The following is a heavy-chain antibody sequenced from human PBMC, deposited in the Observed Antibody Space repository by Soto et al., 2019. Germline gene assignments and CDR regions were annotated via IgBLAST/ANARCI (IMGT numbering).Heavy chain of an antibody. CDR3: ARARGTTVNTSKWPRYYYDGMDG. J-gene: IGHJ6*01. Sequence: QVQLVQSGAEVKKPGSSVKVSCKASGGTFSSYAIRWVPQAPGQGLEWMGGIIPILGTPNYAQKFQGRVTLTADTSTSTADMELSSLSSEDTAVYYCARARGTTVNTSKWPRYYYDGMDGCGQGTTVTVTS. CDR2: IIPILGTP. V-gene: IGHV1-69*06. D-gene: IGHD4-17*01. CDR1: GGTFSSYA.